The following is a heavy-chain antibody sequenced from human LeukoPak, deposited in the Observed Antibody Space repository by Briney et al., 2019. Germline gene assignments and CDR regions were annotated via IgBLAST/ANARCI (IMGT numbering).Heavy chain of an antibody. D-gene: IGHD2-2*01. J-gene: IGHJ6*02. CDR1: GFTFSSYG. V-gene: IGHV3-33*01. Sequence: GGSLGLSCAASGFTFSSYGMHWVRQAPGKGLEWVAVIWYDGSNKYYADSVKGRFTISRDNSKNTLYLQMNSLRAEDTAVYYCAREDIVVVPAATPYYYYYGMDVWGQGTTVTVSS. CDR2: IWYDGSNK. CDR3: AREDIVVVPAATPYYYYYGMDV.